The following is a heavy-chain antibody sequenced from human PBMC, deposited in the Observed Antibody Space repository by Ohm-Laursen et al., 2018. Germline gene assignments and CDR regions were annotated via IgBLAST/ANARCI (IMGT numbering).Heavy chain of an antibody. CDR1: GFTFSSYA. Sequence: GSLRLSCSASGFTFSSYAMSWVRQAPGKGLEWVSAISGSGGSTYYADSVKGRFTISRDNSKNTLYLQMNSLRAEDTAVYYCAKITSDYVWGSYRDAFDIWGQGTMVTVSS. V-gene: IGHV3-23*01. CDR2: ISGSGGST. CDR3: AKITSDYVWGSYRDAFDI. J-gene: IGHJ3*02. D-gene: IGHD3-16*02.